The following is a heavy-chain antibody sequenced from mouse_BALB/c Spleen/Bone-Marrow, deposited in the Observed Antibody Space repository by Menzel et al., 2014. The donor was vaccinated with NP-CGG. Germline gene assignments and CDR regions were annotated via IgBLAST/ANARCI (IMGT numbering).Heavy chain of an antibody. CDR2: ISSGGST. Sequence: EVKLVESGGGLVKPGGSLKLSCAASGFTFSNFAMSWVRQTPEKRLEWVASISSGGSTYYPDSVKGRFTISRDNARNILYLQMSSLRSEDTAMYYCARGDITRYYFDYWGQGTTLTISS. D-gene: IGHD1-1*01. CDR3: ARGDITRYYFDY. CDR1: GFTFSNFA. J-gene: IGHJ2*01. V-gene: IGHV5-6-5*01.